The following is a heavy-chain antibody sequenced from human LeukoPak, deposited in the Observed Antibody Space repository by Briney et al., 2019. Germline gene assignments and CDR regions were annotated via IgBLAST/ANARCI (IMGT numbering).Heavy chain of an antibody. V-gene: IGHV4-59*01. CDR3: AIDFYDNRGDAFDI. CDR1: GGSISRNA. Sequence: SETLSLTCTVSGGSISRNAWSWIRQPPGKGLEWIGYIYNSGSNNYNPSLKSRVTISIDTSKKQFSLNMRSMTAADTAVYYCAIDFYDNRGDAFDIWGQGTMVTVSS. J-gene: IGHJ3*02. CDR2: IYNSGSN. D-gene: IGHD3-22*01.